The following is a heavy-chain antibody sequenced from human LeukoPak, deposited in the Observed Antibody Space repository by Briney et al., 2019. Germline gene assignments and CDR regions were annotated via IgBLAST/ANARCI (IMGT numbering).Heavy chain of an antibody. Sequence: PGGSLRLSCAASGFKFNGKWMTWVRQAPGKGLEWVANINRDGSQKYYVDSAKGRFTISRDNAKSSLYLEMSGLRAEDTAVYYCADPPSDYWGQGTLVAVSS. CDR2: INRDGSQK. CDR1: GFKFNGKW. CDR3: ADPPSDY. V-gene: IGHV3-7*01. J-gene: IGHJ4*02.